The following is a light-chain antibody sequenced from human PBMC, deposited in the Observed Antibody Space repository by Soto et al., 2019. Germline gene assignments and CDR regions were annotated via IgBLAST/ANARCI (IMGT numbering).Light chain of an antibody. Sequence: QAVVTQPPSVSGAPGQRVTISCTGSSSNIGAGYDVNWYQQLPGTAPKLLIYGNNNRPSGVPDRFSGSKSGTSASLAITGLQAEDEADYHCQSYDSSLSYWVFGGGTKLTVL. V-gene: IGLV1-40*01. CDR3: QSYDSSLSYWV. CDR2: GNN. CDR1: SSNIGAGYD. J-gene: IGLJ3*02.